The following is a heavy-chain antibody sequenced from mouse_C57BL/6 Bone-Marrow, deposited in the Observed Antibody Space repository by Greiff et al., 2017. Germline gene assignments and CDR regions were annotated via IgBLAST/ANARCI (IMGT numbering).Heavy chain of an antibody. Sequence: QVHVKQPGAELVKPGASVKMSCKASGYTFTSYWITWVKQRPGQGLEWIGDIYPGSGSTNYNEKFKSKATLTVDTSSSTAYMQLSSLTSEDSAVYDCARVRYDGYFAWFAYWGQGTLVTVSA. CDR3: ARVRYDGYFAWFAY. J-gene: IGHJ3*01. CDR1: GYTFTSYW. V-gene: IGHV1-55*01. CDR2: IYPGSGST. D-gene: IGHD2-3*01.